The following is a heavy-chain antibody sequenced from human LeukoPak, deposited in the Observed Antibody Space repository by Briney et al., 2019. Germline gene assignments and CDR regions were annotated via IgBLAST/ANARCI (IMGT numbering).Heavy chain of an antibody. D-gene: IGHD3-16*02. Sequence: SVTVSCTASGGTFSSYAISWVRQAPGQGLEWMGRIIPILGIANYAQKFQGRVTITADKSTSTAYMELSSLRSEDTAVYYCARDAFGGVIVFDYWGQGTLVTVSS. CDR1: GGTFSSYA. J-gene: IGHJ4*02. CDR2: IIPILGIA. V-gene: IGHV1-69*04. CDR3: ARDAFGGVIVFDY.